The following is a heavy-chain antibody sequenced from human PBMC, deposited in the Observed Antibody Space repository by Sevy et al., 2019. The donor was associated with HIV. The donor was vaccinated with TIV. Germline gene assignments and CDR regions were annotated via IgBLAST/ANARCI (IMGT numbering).Heavy chain of an antibody. Sequence: ASVKVSCKSSGYSFSSFALHWVRQAPGQRPEWMGWINAGNGNTKYSQTFQGRVTITRDTSASTVYMELSSLRSEDTAVYYCAREAIYGYYFDYWGQGTLVTVSS. CDR1: GYSFSSFA. CDR3: AREAIYGYYFDY. CDR2: INAGNGNT. J-gene: IGHJ4*02. D-gene: IGHD4-17*01. V-gene: IGHV1-3*01.